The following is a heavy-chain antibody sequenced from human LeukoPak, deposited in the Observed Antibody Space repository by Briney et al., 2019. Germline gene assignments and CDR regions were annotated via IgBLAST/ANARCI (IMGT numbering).Heavy chain of an antibody. CDR1: GYSISSGYY. CDR2: IYHSGST. CDR3: APVDTAMVTSGYFDY. J-gene: IGHJ4*02. Sequence: PSETLSLTCAVSGYSISSGYYWGWIRQPPGKGLEWIGSIYHSGSTYYNPSLKSRVTISVDTSKNQFSLKLSSVTAADTAVYYCAPVDTAMVTSGYFDYWGQGTLVTVSS. D-gene: IGHD5-18*01. V-gene: IGHV4-38-2*01.